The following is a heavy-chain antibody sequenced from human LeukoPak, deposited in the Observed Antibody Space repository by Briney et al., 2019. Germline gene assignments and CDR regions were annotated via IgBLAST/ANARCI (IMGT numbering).Heavy chain of an antibody. Sequence: GGSLRLSCAASGFTFSSYAVSWVRQAPGKGLEWVSTITSSGDNTYYSDSVKGRFTISRDNSKNTLYLQMNGLRAEDTAEYYCAKGGYNYFDYWGQGTLVTVSS. V-gene: IGHV3-23*01. CDR2: ITSSGDNT. CDR1: GFTFSSYA. D-gene: IGHD5-24*01. J-gene: IGHJ4*02. CDR3: AKGGYNYFDY.